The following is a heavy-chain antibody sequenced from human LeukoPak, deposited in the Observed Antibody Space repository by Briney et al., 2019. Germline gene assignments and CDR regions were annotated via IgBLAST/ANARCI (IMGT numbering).Heavy chain of an antibody. Sequence: KTSETLSLTCAVYGGSFSGYYWSWIRQPPGKGLEWIGEINHSGSTNYNPSLKSRVTISVDTSKNQFSLKLSSVTAADTAVYYCARLGFGELLSDYWGQGTLVTVSS. CDR1: GGSFSGYY. V-gene: IGHV4-34*01. J-gene: IGHJ4*02. CDR3: ARLGFGELLSDY. CDR2: INHSGST. D-gene: IGHD3-10*01.